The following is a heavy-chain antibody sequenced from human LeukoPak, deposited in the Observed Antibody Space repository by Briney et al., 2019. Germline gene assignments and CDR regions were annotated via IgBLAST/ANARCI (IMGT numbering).Heavy chain of an antibody. CDR3: TRDHGYYDSSPPD. V-gene: IGHV3-53*01. J-gene: IGHJ4*02. CDR1: GFTVSNNY. Sequence: SGGSLRLSCAASGFTVSNNYMTWVRQAPGKGLEWVSVIYTDGRTHYADTVKGRFTVSRDSSENTLYLQMSSLRAEDTAAYYCTRDHGYYDSSPPDWGQGTLVTVSS. CDR2: IYTDGRT. D-gene: IGHD3-22*01.